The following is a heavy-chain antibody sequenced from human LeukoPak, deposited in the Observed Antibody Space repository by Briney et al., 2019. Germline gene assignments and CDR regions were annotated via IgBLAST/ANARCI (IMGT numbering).Heavy chain of an antibody. Sequence: PGGSLRLSCAASGFTFSRHWMTWVRQAPGKGLEWVANIKEDGSEIYYVDAVKGRFSISRDNAKTSLYLQMNSLSVADTAVYYCVTDQTGRHPYFFDYWGQGTLVTVSS. D-gene: IGHD3-10*01. CDR2: IKEDGSEI. CDR1: GFTFSRHW. CDR3: VTDQTGRHPYFFDY. V-gene: IGHV3-7*01. J-gene: IGHJ4*02.